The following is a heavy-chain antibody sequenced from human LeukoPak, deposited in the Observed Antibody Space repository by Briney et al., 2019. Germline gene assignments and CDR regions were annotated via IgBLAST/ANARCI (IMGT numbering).Heavy chain of an antibody. CDR1: GFTFSSYA. D-gene: IGHD6-13*01. J-gene: IGHJ4*02. CDR3: ARARYSSTIDY. Sequence: ESGGSLRLSCAASGFTFSSYAMSWVRQAPGKGLEWVSAISGSGGSTYYADSVKGRFTISRDNSKNTLYLQMNSLRAEDTAVYYCARARYSSTIDYWGQGTLVTVSS. V-gene: IGHV3-23*01. CDR2: ISGSGGST.